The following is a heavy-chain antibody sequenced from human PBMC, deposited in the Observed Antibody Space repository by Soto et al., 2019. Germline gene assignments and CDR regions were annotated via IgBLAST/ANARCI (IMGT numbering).Heavy chain of an antibody. CDR2: IKQDGSEK. CDR3: ARDFIGNIVVVAAILEY. CDR1: VFTFSSYW. V-gene: IGHV3-7*01. Sequence: VGSLRLSCAASVFTFSSYWMSCVRHSPGKWLEWVANIKQDGSEKYYVDSVKGRFTISRDNAKNSLYLQMNSLRDEDTAVYYCARDFIGNIVVVAAILEYWGQGTLVSVSS. D-gene: IGHD2-21*02. J-gene: IGHJ4*02.